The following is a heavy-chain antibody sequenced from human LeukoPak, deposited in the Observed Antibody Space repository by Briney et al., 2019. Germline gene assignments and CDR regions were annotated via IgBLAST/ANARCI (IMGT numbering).Heavy chain of an antibody. CDR3: ARDLGLDTTMIFFDF. Sequence: ASVKVSCKASGYTFTSFGISWVRPAPGQGPEWMGWISAYNGNTNYLQKFQGRVTMTTDTSTNTAYMELRSLTSDDTAVYYYARDLGLDTTMIFFDFWGQGTLVTVSS. CDR2: ISAYNGNT. CDR1: GYTFTSFG. V-gene: IGHV1-18*01. J-gene: IGHJ4*02. D-gene: IGHD5-18*01.